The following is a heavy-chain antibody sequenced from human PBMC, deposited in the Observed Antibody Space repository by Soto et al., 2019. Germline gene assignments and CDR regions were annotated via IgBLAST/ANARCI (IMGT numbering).Heavy chain of an antibody. D-gene: IGHD6-25*01. Sequence: QVQLVQSGAEVKKPGSSVKVSCKASGGTFSSYAISWVRQAPGQGLEWMGGIIPIFGTANYAQKFQGRVTSTADESTSAAYRELSSLRSEDTAVYYCARQGAALRDYYYGMDVWGQGTTVTVSS. CDR2: IIPIFGTA. CDR3: ARQGAALRDYYYGMDV. CDR1: GGTFSSYA. J-gene: IGHJ6*02. V-gene: IGHV1-69*12.